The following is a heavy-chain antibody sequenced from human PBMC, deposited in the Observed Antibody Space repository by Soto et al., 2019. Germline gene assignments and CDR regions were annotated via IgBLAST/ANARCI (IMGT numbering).Heavy chain of an antibody. CDR3: ARYGATVAATSYYYYGMDV. CDR2: IIPNLGIA. J-gene: IGHJ6*02. CDR1: GGTFSSYT. V-gene: IGHV1-69*02. D-gene: IGHD2-15*01. Sequence: QVQLVQSGAEVKKPGSSVKVSCKASGGTFSSYTISWVRQAPGQGLEWMGRIIPNLGIANYAQKFQGRVTITADKSTSTAYMEVSSLRSDDTAVYYCARYGATVAATSYYYYGMDVWGQGTTVTVSS.